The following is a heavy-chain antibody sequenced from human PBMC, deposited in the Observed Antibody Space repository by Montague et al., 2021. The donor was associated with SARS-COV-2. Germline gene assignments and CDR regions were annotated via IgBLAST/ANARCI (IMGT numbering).Heavy chain of an antibody. Sequence: PALVKPTQTLTLTCTFSGFSLSTVGVGVGWIRQPPGKALEWLALIHWDDDDFYSPSLKSRLTITKDTSKKRVVLIMTNMDPVDTATYYCAHSQTKYSGSHFGAFDIWGQGTMVTVSS. CDR3: AHSQTKYSGSHFGAFDI. J-gene: IGHJ3*02. CDR2: IHWDDDD. CDR1: GFSLSTVGVG. D-gene: IGHD1-26*01. V-gene: IGHV2-5*02.